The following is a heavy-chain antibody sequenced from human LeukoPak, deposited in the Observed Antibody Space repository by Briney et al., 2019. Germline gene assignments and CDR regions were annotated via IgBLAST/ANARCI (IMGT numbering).Heavy chain of an antibody. Sequence: GGSLRLSCAASGFTFSDYYMSWIRQAPGKGLEWLSYISSSGSTIYYADSVKGRFTMSRDNAKNSLYLQMNSLRAEDTAVYYCAKDYSSSWYIVGATNYFDYWGQGTLVTVSS. J-gene: IGHJ4*02. D-gene: IGHD1-26*01. CDR2: ISSSGSTI. V-gene: IGHV3-11*04. CDR1: GFTFSDYY. CDR3: AKDYSSSWYIVGATNYFDY.